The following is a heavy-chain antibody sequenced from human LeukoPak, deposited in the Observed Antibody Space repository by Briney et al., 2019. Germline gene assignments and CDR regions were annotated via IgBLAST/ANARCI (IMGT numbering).Heavy chain of an antibody. J-gene: IGHJ4*02. CDR3: ARSTSKQWLVPFDY. CDR2: ISYDGSNK. V-gene: IGHV3-30-3*01. CDR1: GFTFSSYA. Sequence: QPGRSLRLSCAASGFTFSSYAMHWVRQAPGKGLEWVAVISYDGSNKYYADSVKGRFTISRDNSKNTLYLQMNSLRAEDTAVYYCARSTSKQWLVPFDYRGQGTLVTVSS. D-gene: IGHD6-19*01.